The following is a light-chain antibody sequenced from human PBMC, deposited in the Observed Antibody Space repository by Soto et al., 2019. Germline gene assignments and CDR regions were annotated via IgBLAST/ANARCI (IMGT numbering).Light chain of an antibody. CDR3: CSYAGYYAVV. CDR1: TSDVGGYNY. CDR2: DVT. V-gene: IGLV2-11*01. J-gene: IGLJ2*01. Sequence: QSALTQPRSVSGSPGQSVTISCTGTTSDVGGYNYVSWYQQHPGKAPKLMIYDVTKRPSGVPDRFSGSKSGNMASLTISGLQAEDEADYYCCSYAGYYAVVFGGGTKVTVL.